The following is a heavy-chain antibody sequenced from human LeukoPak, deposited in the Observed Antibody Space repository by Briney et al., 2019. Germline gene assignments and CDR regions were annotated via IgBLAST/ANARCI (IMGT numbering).Heavy chain of an antibody. CDR1: GNSISSGYY. J-gene: IGHJ2*01. Sequence: PSETLSLTCTVSGNSISSGYYWGWIRQPPGKGLEWIGRIYHSGSTNYNPSLKSRVTISVDTSKNQFSLKLSSVTAADTAVYYCARAWSSLVWYFDLWGRGTLVTVSS. V-gene: IGHV4-38-2*02. CDR3: ARAWSSLVWYFDL. CDR2: IYHSGST. D-gene: IGHD2-2*01.